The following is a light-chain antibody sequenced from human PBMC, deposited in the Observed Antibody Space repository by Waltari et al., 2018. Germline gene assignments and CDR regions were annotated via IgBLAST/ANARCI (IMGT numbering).Light chain of an antibody. J-gene: IGLJ3*02. Sequence: QSVLTQAPSASGTPGQRVFISCSGATSNIGSNAVYWYQQLSGTAPKLLISRNNQRPSGVPDRFSGSKSGTSASLAIGGLRSEDEADYYCATWDDSLPGWVFGGGTKLTVL. CDR1: TSNIGSNA. V-gene: IGLV1-47*01. CDR3: ATWDDSLPGWV. CDR2: RNN.